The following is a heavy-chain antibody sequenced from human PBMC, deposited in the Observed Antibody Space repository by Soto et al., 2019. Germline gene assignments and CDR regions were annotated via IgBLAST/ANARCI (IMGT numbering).Heavy chain of an antibody. CDR3: AGYCSSSICPEDHYFALEV. CDR1: GGSFRGYY. D-gene: IGHD2-2*01. CDR2: VDHSGNT. Sequence: PSETLSLTCAVYGGSFRGYYWTWIRQPPGKGLEWIGEVDHSGNTRLNASLQSRVTVSLDTSKNHFSLNLISLTAADTARYFCAGYCSSSICPEDHYFALEVWGQGTTVTVSS. V-gene: IGHV4-34*01. J-gene: IGHJ6*02.